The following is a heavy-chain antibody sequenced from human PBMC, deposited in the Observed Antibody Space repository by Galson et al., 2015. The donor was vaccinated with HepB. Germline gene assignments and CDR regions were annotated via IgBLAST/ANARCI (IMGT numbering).Heavy chain of an antibody. D-gene: IGHD6-13*01. J-gene: IGHJ1*01. CDR1: GLTFDEYA. V-gene: IGHV3-9*01. CDR3: ASPSGWRSSWSDAEYFQH. Sequence: SLRLSCAASGLTFDEYAMHWVRQAPGKGLEWVSGISWNSGSIGYADSVKGRFTISRDNAKNTLYLQMNSLRAEDTAVYYCASPSGWRSSWSDAEYFQHWGQGTLVTVSS. CDR2: ISWNSGSI.